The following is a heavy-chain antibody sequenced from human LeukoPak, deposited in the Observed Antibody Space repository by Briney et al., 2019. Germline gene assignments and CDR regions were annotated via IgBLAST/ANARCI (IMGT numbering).Heavy chain of an antibody. J-gene: IGHJ4*02. CDR1: GYTLTELS. V-gene: IGHV1-24*01. CDR3: ATDYPITVGATDRINDY. D-gene: IGHD1-26*01. Sequence: ASVKVSSKVSGYTLTELSMHWVRPAPGKGLEWMGGFDPEDGETIYAQKFQGRVTMTEGTSTDTAYMELSSLRSEDTAVYYCATDYPITVGATDRINDYWGQGTLVTVSS. CDR2: FDPEDGET.